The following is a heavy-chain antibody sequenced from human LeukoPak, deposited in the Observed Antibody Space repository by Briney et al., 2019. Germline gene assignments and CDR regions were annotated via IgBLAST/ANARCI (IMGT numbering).Heavy chain of an antibody. Sequence: SQTLSLTCTVSGGSISSGSYYWSCIRQPEGKGLEWIGRIYTSGSTNYNPSLKSRVTISVDTSKNQFSLKLSSVTAADTAVYYCARENECDCSGGSCYEDYFDYWGQGTLVTVSS. D-gene: IGHD2-15*01. V-gene: IGHV4-61*02. CDR1: GGSISSGSYY. J-gene: IGHJ4*02. CDR2: IYTSGST. CDR3: ARENECDCSGGSCYEDYFDY.